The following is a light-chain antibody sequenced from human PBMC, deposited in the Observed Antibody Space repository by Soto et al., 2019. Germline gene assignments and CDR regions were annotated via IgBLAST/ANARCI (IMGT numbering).Light chain of an antibody. CDR1: TNDIGGYNY. J-gene: IGLJ2*01. Sequence: QSALTQPPSASGSPGQSVTISCTGTTNDIGGYNYVSWYQQHPGKAPKLILCEVTRRPSGVPARFSGSKSGNTASLTVSGLQAEDEADYYCSSYAGNNKLLFGGGTKLTVL. V-gene: IGLV2-8*01. CDR2: EVT. CDR3: SSYAGNNKLL.